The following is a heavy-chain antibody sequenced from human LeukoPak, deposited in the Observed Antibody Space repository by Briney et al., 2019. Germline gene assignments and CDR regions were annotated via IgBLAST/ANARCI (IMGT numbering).Heavy chain of an antibody. V-gene: IGHV3-9*01. Sequence: GGSLRLSCVGFGFTFNEYAMHWVRQAPGKGLEWVSGISWNSGSIGYADSVKGRFTISRHNARNSLYLQMDSLRAEDTALYYCAKPYYQVAGSYYYYMDVWGKGTTVTVSS. CDR3: AKPYYQVAGSYYYYMDV. J-gene: IGHJ6*03. CDR2: ISWNSGSI. D-gene: IGHD1-26*01. CDR1: GFTFNEYA.